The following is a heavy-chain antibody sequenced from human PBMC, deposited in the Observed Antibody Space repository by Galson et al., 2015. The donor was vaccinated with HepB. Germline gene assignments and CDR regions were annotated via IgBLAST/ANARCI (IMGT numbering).Heavy chain of an antibody. Sequence: SLRLSCAASGFTFSSYAMSWVRQAPGKGLEWVSAISGSGGSTYYADSVKGRFTISRDNSKNTLYLQMNSLRAEDTAVYYCAKATSGGSCYSYWGQGTLVTVSS. V-gene: IGHV3-23*01. CDR1: GFTFSSYA. CDR2: ISGSGGST. D-gene: IGHD2-15*01. J-gene: IGHJ4*02. CDR3: AKATSGGSCYSY.